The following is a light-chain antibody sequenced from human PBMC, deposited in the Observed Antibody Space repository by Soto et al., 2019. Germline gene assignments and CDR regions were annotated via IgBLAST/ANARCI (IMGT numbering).Light chain of an antibody. J-gene: IGLJ2*01. CDR2: SNN. CDR3: AAWDDSLTGVV. CDR1: SSNIGSQT. V-gene: IGLV1-44*01. Sequence: QTVVTQPPSASGTPGQRVTISCSGSSSNIGSQTVNWYQQLPGTAPKLFIYSNNQRPSGVPDRFSGSKSGTSASLAISGLQSEDEADYYCAAWDDSLTGVVFGGGTKLTVL.